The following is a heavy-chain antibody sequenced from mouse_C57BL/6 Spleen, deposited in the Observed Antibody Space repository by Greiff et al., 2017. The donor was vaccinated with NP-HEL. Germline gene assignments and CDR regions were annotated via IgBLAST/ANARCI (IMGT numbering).Heavy chain of an antibody. D-gene: IGHD2-3*01. CDR3: VRQGDGSHFDY. CDR2: IRSKSNNYAT. V-gene: IGHV10-1*01. J-gene: IGHJ2*01. CDR1: GFSFNTYA. Sequence: EVHLVESGGGLVQPKGSLKLSCAASGFSFNTYAMNWVRQAPGKGLEWVARIRSKSNNYATYYADSVKDRFTISRDDSESMLYLQMNNLKTEDTAMYYCVRQGDGSHFDYWGQGTTLTVSS.